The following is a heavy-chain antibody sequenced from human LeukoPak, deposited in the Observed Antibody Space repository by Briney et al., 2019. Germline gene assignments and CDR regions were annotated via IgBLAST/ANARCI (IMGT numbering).Heavy chain of an antibody. Sequence: GGSLRLSCAASGFAFSVYAMTWVRQAPGKGLEWVSAISAGGGSTYYADSVKGRFTISRDNSKNTLYLQMNSLRAEDTAVYYCAKAYYYDSTAYYSGRLLYFQHWGQGTLVTVSS. CDR1: GFAFSVYA. D-gene: IGHD3-22*01. V-gene: IGHV3-23*01. CDR3: AKAYYYDSTAYYSGRLLYFQH. CDR2: ISAGGGST. J-gene: IGHJ1*01.